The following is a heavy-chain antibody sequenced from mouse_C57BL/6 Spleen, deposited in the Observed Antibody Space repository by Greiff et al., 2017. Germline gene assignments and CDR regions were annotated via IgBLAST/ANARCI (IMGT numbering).Heavy chain of an antibody. CDR3: ERPTSLYYFDY. Sequence: EVLVVESGGGLVKPGGSLKLSCAASGFTFSDYGMHWVRQAPEKGLEWVAYISSGSSAIYYADTVKGRFPLSRDNAKNTLCLNMTSLRSEDTAMYTCERPTSLYYFDYWGQGTTLTVSS. V-gene: IGHV5-17*01. D-gene: IGHD5-5*01. J-gene: IGHJ2*01. CDR1: GFTFSDYG. CDR2: ISSGSSAI.